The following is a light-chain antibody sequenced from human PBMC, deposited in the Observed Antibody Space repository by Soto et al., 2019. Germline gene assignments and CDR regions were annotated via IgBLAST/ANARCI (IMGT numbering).Light chain of an antibody. V-gene: IGKV1-27*01. CDR2: AAS. J-gene: IGKJ3*01. Sequence: DIQMTQSPTSLSASVGDRVTITCRARQGIRNFVAWYQQKPGKAPKLLIYAASTLQSGVPSRFSGSGSGTDFTLTINSLQPEDAATYSCQKYSSVPVFGPGTKVEIK. CDR3: QKYSSVPV. CDR1: QGIRNF.